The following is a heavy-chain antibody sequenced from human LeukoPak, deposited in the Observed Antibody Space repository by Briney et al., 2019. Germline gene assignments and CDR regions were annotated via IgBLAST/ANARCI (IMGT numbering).Heavy chain of an antibody. Sequence: PSETLSLTCTVSGGSISSYYWSWIRQPPGKGLEWIGYIYYSGSTNYNPSLKSRVTISVDTSKNQFSLKLSSVTAADTAVYYCARSFLEWFHDYWGQGTLVTVSS. CDR2: IYYSGST. CDR3: ARSFLEWFHDY. J-gene: IGHJ4*02. CDR1: GGSISSYY. V-gene: IGHV4-59*01. D-gene: IGHD3-3*01.